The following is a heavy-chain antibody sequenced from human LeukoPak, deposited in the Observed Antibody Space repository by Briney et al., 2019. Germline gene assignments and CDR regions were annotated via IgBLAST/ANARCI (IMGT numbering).Heavy chain of an antibody. V-gene: IGHV4-59*01. CDR2: IYYSGST. D-gene: IGHD1-1*01. J-gene: IGHJ4*02. CDR1: GGSISSYY. Sequence: ETLSLTCTVSGGSISSYYWSWVRQPPGKGLEWIGYIYYSGSTNYNPSLKSRVTISVDTSKNQFSLKLSSVTAADTAVYYCATGLTTGTTFDYWGQGTLVTVSS. CDR3: ATGLTTGTTFDY.